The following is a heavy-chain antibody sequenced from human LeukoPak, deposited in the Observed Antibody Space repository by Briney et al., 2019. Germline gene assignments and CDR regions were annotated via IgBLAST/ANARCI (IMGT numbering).Heavy chain of an antibody. V-gene: IGHV4-39*07. Sequence: PSETLSLTCSVSGGSISSSSYYWGWIRQPPGRGLEWIGNIYYSGSTYYNPSLKSRVTISVDTSKNQFSLRLSSVTAADTAVYYCARHVVVRGVIEYFQHWGQGTLVTVSS. D-gene: IGHD3-10*01. CDR1: GGSISSSSYY. J-gene: IGHJ1*01. CDR2: IYYSGST. CDR3: ARHVVVRGVIEYFQH.